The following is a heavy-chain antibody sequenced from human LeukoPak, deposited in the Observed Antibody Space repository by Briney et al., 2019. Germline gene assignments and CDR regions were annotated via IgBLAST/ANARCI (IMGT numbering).Heavy chain of an antibody. D-gene: IGHD3-10*01. CDR1: GGTFSSYA. CDR2: IIPILGTA. Sequence: SVKVSCKASGGTFSSYAISWVRQAPGQGREWMGGIIPILGTANYAQKFQGRVTITTDESKSTAYMELSSLRSEDTAVYYCARVGYGSGYMDVWGKGTTVTVSS. V-gene: IGHV1-69*05. J-gene: IGHJ6*03. CDR3: ARVGYGSGYMDV.